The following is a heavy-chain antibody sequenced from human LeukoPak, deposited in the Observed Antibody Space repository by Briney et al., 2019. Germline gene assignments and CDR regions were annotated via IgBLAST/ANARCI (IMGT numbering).Heavy chain of an antibody. D-gene: IGHD2-15*01. CDR1: GGTFSSYA. V-gene: IGHV1-69*01. Sequence: SVKVSCKASGGTFSSYAISWVRQAPGQGLEWMGGIIPIFGTANYAQKFQGRVTITADESTSTAYMELSSLRSEDTAVYYCVRDLGYCSGGSCYGDYWGQGTLVTVSS. CDR3: VRDLGYCSGGSCYGDY. J-gene: IGHJ4*02. CDR2: IIPIFGTA.